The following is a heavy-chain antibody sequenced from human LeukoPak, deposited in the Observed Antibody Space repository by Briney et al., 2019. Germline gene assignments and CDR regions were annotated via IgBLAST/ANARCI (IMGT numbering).Heavy chain of an antibody. Sequence: SETLSLTCTVSGGSISSSSYYWGWIRQPPGKGLEWIGTIYYSGSTYYNPSLKSRVTISVDTSKNQFSLKLSSVTAADTAVYYCARGPTSGWYRSGFDYWGQGTLVTVSS. V-gene: IGHV4-39*07. D-gene: IGHD6-19*01. CDR1: GGSISSSSYY. J-gene: IGHJ4*02. CDR2: IYYSGST. CDR3: ARGPTSGWYRSGFDY.